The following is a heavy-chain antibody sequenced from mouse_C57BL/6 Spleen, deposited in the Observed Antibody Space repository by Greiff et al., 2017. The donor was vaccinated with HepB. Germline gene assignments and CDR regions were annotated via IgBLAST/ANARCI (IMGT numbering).Heavy chain of an antibody. V-gene: IGHV5-17*01. J-gene: IGHJ4*01. Sequence: EVQRVESGGGLVKPGGSLKLSCAASGFTFSDYGMHWVRQAPEKGLEWVAYISSGSSTIYYADTVKGRFTISRDNAKNTLFLQMTSLRSEDTAMYYGARRYGSRTGYAMDYWGQGTSVTVSA. CDR2: ISSGSSTI. CDR1: GFTFSDYG. CDR3: ARRYGSRTGYAMDY. D-gene: IGHD1-1*01.